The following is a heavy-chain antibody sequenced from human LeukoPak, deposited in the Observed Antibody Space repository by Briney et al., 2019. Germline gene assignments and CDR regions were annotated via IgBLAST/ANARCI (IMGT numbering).Heavy chain of an antibody. J-gene: IGHJ6*04. V-gene: IGHV4-61*09. CDR2: IYTSGGT. CDR1: GASVSSGSYY. CDR3: ARQTYGATDV. Sequence: SQTLSLTCTVSGASVSSGSYYWSWVRQPAGKGLDCIGHIYTSGGTNYNPSLKGRVTISLDPSKNQFSLKLSSVTAADTAVYYCARQTYGATDVWGKGTTVTVSS. D-gene: IGHD3-16*01.